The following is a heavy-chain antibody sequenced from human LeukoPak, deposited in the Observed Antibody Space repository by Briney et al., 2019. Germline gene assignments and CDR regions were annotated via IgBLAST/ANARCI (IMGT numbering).Heavy chain of an antibody. CDR1: GFTVSTNY. CDR2: ISSSSSYT. Sequence: GGSLRLSCAASGFTVSTNYMSWVRQAPGKGLEWVSYISSSSSYTNYADSVKGRFTISRDNAKNSLYLQMNSLRAEDTAVYYCARDSGHDYGDYFDYWGQGTLVTVSS. J-gene: IGHJ4*02. D-gene: IGHD4-17*01. V-gene: IGHV3-11*06. CDR3: ARDSGHDYGDYFDY.